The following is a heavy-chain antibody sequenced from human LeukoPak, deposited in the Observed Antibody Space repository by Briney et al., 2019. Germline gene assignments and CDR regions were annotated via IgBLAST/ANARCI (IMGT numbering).Heavy chain of an antibody. CDR2: IYHSGST. CDR3: ARGKGPYYYDSSGYYYFDY. Sequence: PSETLSLTCAVSGGSISSGGSSWSWIRQPPGKGLEWIGYIYHSGSTYYNPSLKSRVTISVDRSKNQFSLKLSSVTAADTAVYYCARGKGPYYYDSSGYYYFDYWGQGTLVTVSS. CDR1: GGSISSGGSS. D-gene: IGHD3-22*01. V-gene: IGHV4-30-2*01. J-gene: IGHJ4*02.